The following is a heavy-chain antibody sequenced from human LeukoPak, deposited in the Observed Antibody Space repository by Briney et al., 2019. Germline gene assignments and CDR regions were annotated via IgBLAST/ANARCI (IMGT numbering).Heavy chain of an antibody. CDR3: ARAARGYTSSGYYDFDY. V-gene: IGHV3-21*01. CDR2: ISSTSTYI. CDR1: GFTFSSYS. D-gene: IGHD3-22*01. Sequence: GGSLRLSCAASGFTFSSYSMNWVRQAPGKGLVWVSYISSTSTYIYYADSVKGRFTISRDNAKNSLYLQMNSLRAEDTAVYYCARAARGYTSSGYYDFDYWGQGTLVTVSS. J-gene: IGHJ4*02.